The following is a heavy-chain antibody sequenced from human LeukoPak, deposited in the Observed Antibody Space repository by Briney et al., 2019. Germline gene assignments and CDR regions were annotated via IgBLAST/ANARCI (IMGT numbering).Heavy chain of an antibody. Sequence: SVKVSCKASGGTFSRYAISWVRQAPGQGLEWTGRIIPILGIANYAQKFQGRVTITADKSTSTAYMELSSLRSEDTAVYYCARDRSAVPRLRYFDWLTTPYYYYGMDVWGQGTTVTVSS. CDR2: IIPILGIA. D-gene: IGHD3-9*01. CDR3: ARDRSAVPRLRYFDWLTTPYYYYGMDV. J-gene: IGHJ6*02. CDR1: GGTFSRYA. V-gene: IGHV1-69*04.